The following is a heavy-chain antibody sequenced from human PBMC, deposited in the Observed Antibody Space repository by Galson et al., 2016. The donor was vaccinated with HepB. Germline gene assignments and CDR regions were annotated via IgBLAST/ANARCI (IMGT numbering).Heavy chain of an antibody. CDR3: AQDKASMSVGATNFQH. Sequence: SLRLSCAASGFTFSRYWMHWVRQVPGEGLVWVSRINSDGSSRNYADSVKGRFTISRDNAESTLYLQMNSLRAEDTAFYYCAQDKASMSVGATNFQHWGQGTLVTVSS. V-gene: IGHV3-74*01. D-gene: IGHD1-26*01. J-gene: IGHJ1*01. CDR2: INSDGSSR. CDR1: GFTFSRYW.